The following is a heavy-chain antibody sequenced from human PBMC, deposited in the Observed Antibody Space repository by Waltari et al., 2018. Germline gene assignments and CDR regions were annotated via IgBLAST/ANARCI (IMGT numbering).Heavy chain of an antibody. CDR3: ARDRHGLGLLDLQY. V-gene: IGHV3-30*03. D-gene: IGHD1-1*01. J-gene: IGHJ4*02. CDR1: GFNFNDYG. Sequence: QVHLVESGGGVVQPGTYLTLSCAGSGFNFNDYGIPWVRQAPGKGLEWVAVISYDESNKVYGDSVRGRFTISRDKSNNRVDLQMNSLQIEYTAVYFCARDRHGLGLLDLQYWGRGTQVAVST. CDR2: ISYDESNK.